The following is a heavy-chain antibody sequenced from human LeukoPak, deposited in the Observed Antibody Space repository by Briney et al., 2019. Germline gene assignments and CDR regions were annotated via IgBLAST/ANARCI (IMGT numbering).Heavy chain of an antibody. CDR3: ARGLDVVVPAAMLSGFDP. CDR2: INHSGST. Sequence: PSETLSLTCAVYGGSLSGYYWSWIRQPPGKGLEWIGEINHSGSTNYNPSLKSRVTISVDTSKNQFSLKLSSVTAADTAVYYCARGLDVVVPAAMLSGFDPWGQGTLVTVSS. CDR1: GGSLSGYY. D-gene: IGHD2-2*01. V-gene: IGHV4-34*01. J-gene: IGHJ5*02.